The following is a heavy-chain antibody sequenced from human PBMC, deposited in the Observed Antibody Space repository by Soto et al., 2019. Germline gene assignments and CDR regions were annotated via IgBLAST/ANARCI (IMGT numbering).Heavy chain of an antibody. CDR2: INPNSGGT. V-gene: IGHV1-2*02. Sequence: ASVKVSCKASGYTFTGYYMHWVRQAPGQGLEWMGWINPNSGGTNYAQKFQGRVTMTRDTSISTAYMELSRLRSDDTAVYYCARSLCLLWFGEETYYYYGMDVWGQGTTVTVSS. J-gene: IGHJ6*02. D-gene: IGHD3-10*01. CDR1: GYTFTGYY. CDR3: ARSLCLLWFGEETYYYYGMDV.